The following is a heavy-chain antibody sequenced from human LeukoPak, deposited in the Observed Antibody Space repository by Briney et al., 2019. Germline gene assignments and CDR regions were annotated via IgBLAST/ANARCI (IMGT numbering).Heavy chain of an antibody. CDR2: ISSSLYYI. CDR3: ARILDSAWGELGY. V-gene: IGHV3-21*01. D-gene: IGHD6-19*01. J-gene: IGHJ4*02. Sequence: GGSLRLSCAASGFTFTSYSMNWVRQAPGKGLEWVSSISSSLYYIYYADSVKGRFTISRDNAKNSLYLQMSSLRADDTAVYYCARILDSAWGELGYWGQGTLVTVSS. CDR1: GFTFTSYS.